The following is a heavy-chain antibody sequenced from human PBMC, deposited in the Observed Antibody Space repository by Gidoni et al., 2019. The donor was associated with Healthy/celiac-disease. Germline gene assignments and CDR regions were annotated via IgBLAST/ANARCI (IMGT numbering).Heavy chain of an antibody. D-gene: IGHD3-9*01. J-gene: IGHJ5*02. CDR2: IIPIFGTA. CDR1: GGTFSSYA. Sequence: QVQLVQSGAEVKKPGSSVKVSCKASGGTFSSYAISWVRQAPGQGLEWMGGIIPIFGTANYAQKFQGRVTITADESTSTAYMELSSLRSEDTAVYYCASSYWDYDILTGYKWFDPWGQGTLVTVSS. V-gene: IGHV1-69*01. CDR3: ASSYWDYDILTGYKWFDP.